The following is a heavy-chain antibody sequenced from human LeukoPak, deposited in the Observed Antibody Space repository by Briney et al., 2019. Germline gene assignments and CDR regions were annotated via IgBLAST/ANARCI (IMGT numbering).Heavy chain of an antibody. Sequence: SETLSLTCAVYGGSFSDYFWSWIRQPPGKGLEWIGEINHSGSTNYNPSLKSRVTTSVDTSMNQFSLKLNSVTAADTAVYYCAGPYSGSYYAYWGQGTLVTVSS. CDR2: INHSGST. J-gene: IGHJ4*02. CDR3: AGPYSGSYYAY. CDR1: GGSFSDYF. V-gene: IGHV4-34*01. D-gene: IGHD1-26*01.